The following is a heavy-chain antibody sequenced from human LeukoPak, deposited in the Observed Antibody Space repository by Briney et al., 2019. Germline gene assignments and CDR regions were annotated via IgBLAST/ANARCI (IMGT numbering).Heavy chain of an antibody. CDR3: AKQSGADRGHLDF. V-gene: IGHV3-30*18. D-gene: IGHD4/OR15-4a*01. Sequence: GRSLRLSCAASGFTFSSYGMHWVRQAPSKGLEWVAVISYDGSNKYCADSVKGRFTISRDNSKNTLYLQMNSLRAEDTAVYYCAKQSGADRGHLDFWGQGTLVTVSS. J-gene: IGHJ4*02. CDR1: GFTFSSYG. CDR2: ISYDGSNK.